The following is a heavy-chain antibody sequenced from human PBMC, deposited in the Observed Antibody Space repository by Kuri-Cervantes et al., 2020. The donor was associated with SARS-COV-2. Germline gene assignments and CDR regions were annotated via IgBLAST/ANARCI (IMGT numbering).Heavy chain of an antibody. CDR2: VRGKANNYAT. V-gene: IGHV3-73*01. Sequence: GESLKISCEVSGFLFSASAIHWVRQGSGKGLEWVGRVRGKANNYATAYAASVKGRFTISRGDSKNMAYLQMNSLKTEDTAVYYCARLPRHRFLEGCYWGQGTLVTVSS. CDR3: ARLPRHRFLEGCY. CDR1: GFLFSASA. D-gene: IGHD3-3*01. J-gene: IGHJ4*02.